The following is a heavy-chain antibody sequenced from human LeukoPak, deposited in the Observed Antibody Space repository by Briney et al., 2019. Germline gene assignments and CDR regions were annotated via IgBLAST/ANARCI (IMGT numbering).Heavy chain of an antibody. CDR1: GFTFSDYY. V-gene: IGHV3-11*01. J-gene: IGHJ4*02. CDR2: ISGSGTTI. D-gene: IGHD4-23*01. Sequence: GGSLRLSCAASGFTFSDYYMSRIRQAPGKGLEWVSYISGSGTTIYYADSVKGRFTISRDNAKNSLYLQMNSLRADDTAVYYCGSYRGVETPDWGQGTLVTVSP. CDR3: GSYRGVETPD.